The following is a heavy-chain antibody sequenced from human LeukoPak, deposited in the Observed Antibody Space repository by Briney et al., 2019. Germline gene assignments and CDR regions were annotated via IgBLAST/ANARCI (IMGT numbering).Heavy chain of an antibody. D-gene: IGHD3-22*01. V-gene: IGHV1-2*02. CDR3: AREYLRGIVVITTHFDY. Sequence: ASVKVSCKASGYTFTGYYMHWVRQAPGQGLEWMGWINPNSGGTNYAQKFQGRVTMTRDTSISTAYMELSRLRSDDTAVYYCAREYLRGIVVITTHFDYWGQGTLATVSS. CDR1: GYTFTGYY. CDR2: INPNSGGT. J-gene: IGHJ4*02.